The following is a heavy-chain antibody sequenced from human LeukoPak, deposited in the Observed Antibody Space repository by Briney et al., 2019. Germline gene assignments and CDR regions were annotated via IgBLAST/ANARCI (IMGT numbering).Heavy chain of an antibody. J-gene: IGHJ4*02. Sequence: AGGPRRLSGAASGFTFSSYGMHGVRQAPGKGLVGVAFIRYDGSNKYYADSVKGRFTISRDNSKNTLYLQMNSLRAEDTAVYYCAKDQNGYYWGQGTLVTVSS. V-gene: IGHV3-30*02. D-gene: IGHD2-8*01. CDR2: IRYDGSNK. CDR1: GFTFSSYG. CDR3: AKDQNGYY.